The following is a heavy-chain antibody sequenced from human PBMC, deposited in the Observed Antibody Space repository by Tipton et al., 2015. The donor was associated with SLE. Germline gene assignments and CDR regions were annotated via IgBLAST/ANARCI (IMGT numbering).Heavy chain of an antibody. CDR2: IHTSGTT. J-gene: IGHJ3*02. CDR1: GGSITSHY. CDR3: ARGSITNYHDGSGFYMEGDAFEI. Sequence: TLSLTCTVSGGSITSHYWSWMRQPPGKGLEWIGNIHTSGTTKYNPSLKSRVTISVDTSKNHFSLNLNTVTAADTAVYYCARGSITNYHDGSGFYMEGDAFEIWGQGTLVAVSS. D-gene: IGHD3-22*01. V-gene: IGHV4-59*11.